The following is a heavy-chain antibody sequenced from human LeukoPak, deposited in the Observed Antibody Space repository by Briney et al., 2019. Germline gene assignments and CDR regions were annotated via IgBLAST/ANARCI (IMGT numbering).Heavy chain of an antibody. CDR1: GYTFTNYD. Sequence: GASVKVSCKASGYTFTNYDINWVRQATGQGLEWMGWMNPNIGTTDYAQKFQGRFTITMDTSISTTYMELSSLTSEDTAVYYCARSRVGNGDYLFEDVWGQGTLVTVSS. J-gene: IGHJ4*02. CDR3: ARSRVGNGDYLFEDV. D-gene: IGHD4-17*01. V-gene: IGHV1-8*03. CDR2: MNPNIGTT.